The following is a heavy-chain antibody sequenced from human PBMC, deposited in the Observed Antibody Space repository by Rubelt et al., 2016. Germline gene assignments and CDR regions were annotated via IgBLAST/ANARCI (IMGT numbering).Heavy chain of an antibody. V-gene: IGHV3-66*01. J-gene: IGHJ4*02. CDR3: ARNWGFDY. CDR2: IYSGGST. CDR1: GFTVSSNY. D-gene: IGHD7-27*01. Sequence: EVQLVESGGGLVQPGGSLRLSCAAPGFTVSSNYMSWVRQAPGKGPEWVSVIYSGGSTYYADSVKGRFTISRDHSTNTLYLQMSSRRAEDTAVYYCARNWGFDYWGQGTLVTVSS.